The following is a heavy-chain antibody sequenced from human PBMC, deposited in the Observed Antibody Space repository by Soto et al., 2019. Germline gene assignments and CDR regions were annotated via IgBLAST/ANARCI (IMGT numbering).Heavy chain of an antibody. V-gene: IGHV3-23*01. D-gene: IGHD3-3*01. CDR3: AIFFQAEDGIRGTVPVSAFLLNRSSDL. CDR2: ISCSGGST. J-gene: IGHJ2*01. Sequence: PGKGLEWVSAISCSGGSTYYADSVKGRFTISRDNSKNTLYLRMDSLRAEDTAVSFCAIFFQAEDGIRGTVPVSAFLLNRSSDL.